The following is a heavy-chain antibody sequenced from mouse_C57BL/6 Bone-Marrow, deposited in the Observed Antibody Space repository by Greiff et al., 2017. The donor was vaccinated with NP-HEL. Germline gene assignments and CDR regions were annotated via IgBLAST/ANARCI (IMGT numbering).Heavy chain of an antibody. J-gene: IGHJ3*01. D-gene: IGHD1-1*01. CDR3: ARRYYGSSPFAY. V-gene: IGHV1-75*01. Sequence: QVQLQQSGPELVKPGASVKISCKASGYTFTDYYINWVKQRPGQGLEWIGWIFPGTGSTSYNEKFKGKATLTVDNSTSTAYMLVSILTSENSAVNFCARRYYGSSPFAYWGQGTLVTVSA. CDR2: IFPGTGST. CDR1: GYTFTDYY.